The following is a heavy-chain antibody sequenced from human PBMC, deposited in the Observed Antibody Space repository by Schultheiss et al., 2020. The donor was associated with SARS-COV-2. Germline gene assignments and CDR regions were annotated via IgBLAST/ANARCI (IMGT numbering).Heavy chain of an antibody. CDR1: GGSISRYY. V-gene: IGHV4-34*01. CDR2: INHSGST. J-gene: IGHJ6*02. D-gene: IGHD3-10*01. CDR3: ARVKGSGSYYKPFYYYAMDV. Sequence: SETLSLTCTVSGGSISRYYWSWIRQSPGKGLEWIGEINHSGSTNYNPSLKSRVSISVDTSTNQFSLKLNSVAAADTAVFYCARVKGSGSYYKPFYYYAMDVWGQGTTVTVSS.